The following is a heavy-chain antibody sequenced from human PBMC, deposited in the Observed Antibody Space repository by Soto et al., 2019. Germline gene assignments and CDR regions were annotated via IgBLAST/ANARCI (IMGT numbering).Heavy chain of an antibody. CDR1: GFTFSDYY. D-gene: IGHD4-17*01. CDR2: ISSSSSYT. J-gene: IGHJ4*02. CDR3: ARVTTVTTNTVDY. V-gene: IGHV3-11*05. Sequence: QVQLVESGGGLVKPGGSLRLSCAASGFTFSDYYMSWIRQAPGKGLEWVSYISSSSSYTNYADSVKGRFTISRDNSKNSLYRQMNSLRAEDTAVYYCARVTTVTTNTVDYWGQGTLVTVSS.